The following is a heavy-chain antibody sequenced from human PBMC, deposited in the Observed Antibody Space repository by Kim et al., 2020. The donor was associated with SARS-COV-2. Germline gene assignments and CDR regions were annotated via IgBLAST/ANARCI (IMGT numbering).Heavy chain of an antibody. V-gene: IGHV4-59*01. J-gene: IGHJ4*02. D-gene: IGHD3-10*01. CDR2: IYYSGST. CDR3: ALMGFGELSIDY. Sequence: SETLSLTCTVSGGSISSYYWSWIRQPPGKGLEWIGYIYYSGSTNYNPSLKSRVTISVDTSKNQFSLKLSSVTAADTAVYYCALMGFGELSIDYWGQGTLVTVSS. CDR1: GGSISSYY.